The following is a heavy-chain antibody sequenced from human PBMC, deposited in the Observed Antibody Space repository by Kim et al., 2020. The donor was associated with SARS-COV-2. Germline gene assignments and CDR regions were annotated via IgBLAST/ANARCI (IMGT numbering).Heavy chain of an antibody. J-gene: IGHJ3*02. Sequence: GGSLRLSCAASGFTFSSYAMSWVRQAPGKGLEWVSAISGSGGSTYYADSVKGRFTISRDNSKNTLYLQMNSLRAEDTAVYYCAKDADYYDSSGYLDAFDIWGQGTMVTVSS. D-gene: IGHD3-22*01. CDR3: AKDADYYDSSGYLDAFDI. V-gene: IGHV3-23*01. CDR1: GFTFSSYA. CDR2: ISGSGGST.